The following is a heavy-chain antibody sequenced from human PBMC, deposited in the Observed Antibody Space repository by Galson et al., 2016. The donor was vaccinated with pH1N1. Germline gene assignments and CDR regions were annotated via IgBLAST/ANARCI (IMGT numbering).Heavy chain of an antibody. V-gene: IGHV3-74*01. Sequence: SLRLSCAASGFTFSSYWMHWVRQAPGKGLVWVSRINSDGSSTSRADSVKGRFTISRDNAKNTLYLQMRSLRAEDTAVYYCARNFGLSGSGRHFDFWGQGTLVTVSS. J-gene: IGHJ4*02. CDR2: INSDGSST. CDR1: GFTFSSYW. D-gene: IGHD3-16*01. CDR3: ARNFGLSGSGRHFDF.